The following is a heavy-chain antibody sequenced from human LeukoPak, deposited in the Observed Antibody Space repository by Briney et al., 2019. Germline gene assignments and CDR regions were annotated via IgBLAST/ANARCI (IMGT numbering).Heavy chain of an antibody. CDR3: AKTGGRIPVYNWFDP. CDR2: ISGSGGST. J-gene: IGHJ5*02. D-gene: IGHD1-26*01. CDR1: GFTFSSYA. Sequence: AGGSLRLSCAASGFTFSSYAMSWVRQAPGKGLKWVSAISGSGGSTYYADSVKGRFTISRDNSKNTLYLQMNSLRAEDTAVYYCAKTGGRIPVYNWFDPWGQRTLVTVSS. V-gene: IGHV3-23*01.